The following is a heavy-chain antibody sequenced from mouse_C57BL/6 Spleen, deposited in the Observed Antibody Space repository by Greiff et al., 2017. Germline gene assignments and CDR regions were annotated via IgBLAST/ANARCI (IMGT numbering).Heavy chain of an antibody. CDR3: ARGRWAMDY. CDR2: INPSSGYT. J-gene: IGHJ4*01. Sequence: QVQLQQSGAELAKPGASVKLSCKASGYTFTSYWMHWVKQRPGQGLEWIGYINPSSGYTKYNQKFKDKATLPADKSSSTAYMQLSSLTYEDSAVYYCARGRWAMDYWGQGTSVTVSS. V-gene: IGHV1-7*01. CDR1: GYTFTSYW.